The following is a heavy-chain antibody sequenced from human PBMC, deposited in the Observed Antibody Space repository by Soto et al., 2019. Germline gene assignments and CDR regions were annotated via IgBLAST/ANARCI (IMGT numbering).Heavy chain of an antibody. J-gene: IGHJ6*02. V-gene: IGHV2-5*02. D-gene: IGHD3-10*01. CDR1: GFSLSTSGVG. CDR3: APRRLGGITHGLDV. Sequence: QITLKESGPPLVKPTQTLTLTCTFSGFSLSTSGVGVGWIRQPPGKALEWLALIYWDDDKRYSPSLKSRLTITKDTSKHQVVLTVTNMDPVDTATYYCAPRRLGGITHGLDVWGQGTTVTVSS. CDR2: IYWDDDK.